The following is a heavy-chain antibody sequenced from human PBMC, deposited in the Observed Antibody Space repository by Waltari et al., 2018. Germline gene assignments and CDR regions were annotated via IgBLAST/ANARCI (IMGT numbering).Heavy chain of an antibody. CDR2: TSPDGFNK. CDR1: GFSLSKYA. Sequence: QVQLVESGGGVVQSGRSLRLSCAASGFSLSKYAVHWVRQAPGKGFEWVGVTSPDGFNKNYADSVQGRFTISRDRSLQMSALRSEDTAVYYCARGGSDRAPLDYWGRGTLVTVSS. V-gene: IGHV3-30*15. D-gene: IGHD1-1*01. CDR3: ARGGSDRAPLDY. J-gene: IGHJ4*02.